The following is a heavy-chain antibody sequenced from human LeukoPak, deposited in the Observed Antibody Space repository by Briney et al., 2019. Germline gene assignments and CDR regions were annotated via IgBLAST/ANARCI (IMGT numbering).Heavy chain of an antibody. Sequence: GESLKISCKASGYSFISYWIGWVRQMPGKGLEWMGIIYPGDSDTRYSPSFQGQVTISADKSITTAFLRWSSLKASETAMYYCARHRSAGNLDAFDIWGQGTMVTVSS. J-gene: IGHJ3*02. CDR3: ARHRSAGNLDAFDI. D-gene: IGHD1-26*01. CDR1: GYSFISYW. V-gene: IGHV5-51*01. CDR2: IYPGDSDT.